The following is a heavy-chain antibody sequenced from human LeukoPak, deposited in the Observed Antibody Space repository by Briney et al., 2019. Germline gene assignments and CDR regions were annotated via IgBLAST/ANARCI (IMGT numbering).Heavy chain of an antibody. J-gene: IGHJ4*02. V-gene: IGHV3-11*01. CDR3: ARVRGSFSEDY. Sequence: GGSLRLSCAASGFTFSDYYMSWFRQAPGKGLEWISYMSKSGDSVDYADFVQGRLTMSRDNAKNSLFLQMNSLRVDDTARYYCARVRGSFSEDYWGQGTLVIVSS. CDR2: MSKSGDSV. D-gene: IGHD1-26*01. CDR1: GFTFSDYY.